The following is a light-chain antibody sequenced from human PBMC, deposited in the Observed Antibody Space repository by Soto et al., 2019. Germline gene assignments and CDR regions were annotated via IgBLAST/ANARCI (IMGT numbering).Light chain of an antibody. CDR1: QSVLYSSNNKNY. CDR2: WAS. CDR3: QQYYDTPWT. V-gene: IGKV4-1*01. Sequence: DIVLTQSPDSLAVSLGERATINCKSNQSVLYSSNNKNYLAWYQQRPGQPPKLLIYWASTRESGVPDRFSGSGSGTDFTLTISSLQAADVAVYYCQQYYDTPWTFGQGTKVDIK. J-gene: IGKJ1*01.